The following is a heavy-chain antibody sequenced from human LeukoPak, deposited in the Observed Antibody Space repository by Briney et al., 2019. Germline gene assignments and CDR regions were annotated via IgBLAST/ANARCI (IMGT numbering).Heavy chain of an antibody. V-gene: IGHV3-21*06. CDR3: ARDQPRGGSMITVTTFDY. CDR2: ISSSSSYI. Sequence: GGSLRLSCEASGFSLSSYSMNWVRQAPGKGLEWVSSISSSSSYIYYADSVKGRFTISRDNAKNLLYLQMNSLRAEATAVYYCARDQPRGGSMITVTTFDYWGQGTLVTVSS. D-gene: IGHD4-17*01. CDR1: GFSLSSYS. J-gene: IGHJ4*02.